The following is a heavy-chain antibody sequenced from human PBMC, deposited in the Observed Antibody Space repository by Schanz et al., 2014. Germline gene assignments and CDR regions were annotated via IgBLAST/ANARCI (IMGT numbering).Heavy chain of an antibody. CDR3: ARGVRIDY. CDR2: IGYDGSEK. V-gene: IGHV3-33*03. CDR1: GLNFDYYG. D-gene: IGHD3-3*01. Sequence: VHLLESGGGLVQPGRSLRLSCATSGLNFDYYGMNWVRQAPGKGLEWVANIGYDGSEKYYVDSVKGRFTISRDNAKNSLYLQMNSLTAEDTAVYYCARGVRIDYWGQGTLVTVSS. J-gene: IGHJ4*02.